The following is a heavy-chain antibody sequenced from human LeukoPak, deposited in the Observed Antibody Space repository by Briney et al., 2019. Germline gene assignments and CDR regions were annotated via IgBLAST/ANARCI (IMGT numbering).Heavy chain of an antibody. CDR2: INHSGST. J-gene: IGHJ4*02. D-gene: IGHD5-12*01. V-gene: IGHV4-34*01. CDR3: ARARGYSGYDWGY. Sequence: SETLSLTCAVYGGSFSGYYWSLIRQPPGKGLEWIGEINHSGSTNYNPSLKSRVTISVDTSKNQFSLKLSSVTAADTAVYYCARARGYSGYDWGYWGQGTLVTVPS. CDR1: GGSFSGYY.